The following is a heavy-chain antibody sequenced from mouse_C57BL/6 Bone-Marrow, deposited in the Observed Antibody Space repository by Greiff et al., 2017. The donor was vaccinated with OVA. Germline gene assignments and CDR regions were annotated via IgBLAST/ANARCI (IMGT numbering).Heavy chain of an antibody. V-gene: IGHV1-74*01. CDR1: GYTFTSYW. Sequence: QVQLQQPGAELVKPGASVKVSCKASGYTFTSYWMHWVKQRPGQGLEWIGRIHPSDSDTNYNQKFKGKATLTVDKSSSPAYMQLSSLTSEDSAVYYCAMGGWFPWFAYWGQGTLVTVSA. CDR3: AMGGWFPWFAY. D-gene: IGHD2-3*01. J-gene: IGHJ3*01. CDR2: IHPSDSDT.